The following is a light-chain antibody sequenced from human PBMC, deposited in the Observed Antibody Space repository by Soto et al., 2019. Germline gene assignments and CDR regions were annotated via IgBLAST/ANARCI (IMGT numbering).Light chain of an antibody. CDR1: SSDVGGYNY. Sequence: QSVLTQPASVSGSLGQSITISCTGTSSDVGGYNYVSWYQHHPGKDPKVVIFEATKRPSGVSSRFSGSKSGNTASLTVSGLQAEDEGDYYCSSFTSSSTVLFGGGTKLTVL. V-gene: IGLV2-14*01. J-gene: IGLJ2*01. CDR2: EAT. CDR3: SSFTSSSTVL.